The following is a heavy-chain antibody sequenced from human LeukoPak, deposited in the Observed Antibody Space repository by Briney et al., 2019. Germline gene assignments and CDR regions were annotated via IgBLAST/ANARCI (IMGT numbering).Heavy chain of an antibody. D-gene: IGHD5-24*01. CDR3: ARVRDGYNDAYDI. V-gene: IGHV1-46*01. CDR1: GYTFTDYN. CDR2: IKPSGGDT. J-gene: IGHJ3*02. Sequence: ASVKVSCKTSGYTFTDYNLHWVRQAPGRRLEWMGIIKPSGGDTSYAQTFQGRVFMTRDTSTSTVYMELSSLKSEDTAVYYCARVRDGYNDAYDIWGQGTMVTVSS.